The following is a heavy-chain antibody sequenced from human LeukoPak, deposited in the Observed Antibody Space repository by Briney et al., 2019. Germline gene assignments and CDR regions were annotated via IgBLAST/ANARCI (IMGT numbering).Heavy chain of an antibody. J-gene: IGHJ6*02. D-gene: IGHD3-3*01. CDR1: GFTFDDYA. Sequence: GGSLRLSCAASGFTFDDYAIHWVRQAPGKGLEWVSGISWNSGSIGYADSVKGRFTISRDNAKNSLYLQMNSLRAEGTALYYRAKGFLESSYGMDVWGQGTTVTVSS. CDR2: ISWNSGSI. V-gene: IGHV3-9*01. CDR3: AKGFLESSYGMDV.